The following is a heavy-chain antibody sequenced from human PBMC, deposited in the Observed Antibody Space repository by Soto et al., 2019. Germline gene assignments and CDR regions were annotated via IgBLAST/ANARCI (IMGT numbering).Heavy chain of an antibody. J-gene: IGHJ6*02. D-gene: IGHD4-17*01. CDR2: INAGNGNT. Sequence: ASVKVSCKASGYTFTSYAMHWVRQAPGQRLEWMGWINAGNGNTKYSQKFQGRVTITRDTSASTAYMELSSLRSGDTAVYYCARHDYGDYGYGMDVWGQGTTVTVSS. V-gene: IGHV1-3*01. CDR1: GYTFTSYA. CDR3: ARHDYGDYGYGMDV.